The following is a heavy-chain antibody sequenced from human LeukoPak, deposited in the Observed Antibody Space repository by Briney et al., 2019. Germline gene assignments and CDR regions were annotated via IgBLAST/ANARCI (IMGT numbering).Heavy chain of an antibody. J-gene: IGHJ4*02. D-gene: IGHD5-12*01. Sequence: GGSLRLSCAASGFTFDDYTMHWVRQAPGKGLEWVSLISWDGGSTYYADSVKGRFTISRDNSKSSLYLQMNSLRTEDTALYYCAKDGSGYDPPFDYWGQGTLVTVSS. CDR3: AKDGSGYDPPFDY. V-gene: IGHV3-43*01. CDR1: GFTFDDYT. CDR2: ISWDGGST.